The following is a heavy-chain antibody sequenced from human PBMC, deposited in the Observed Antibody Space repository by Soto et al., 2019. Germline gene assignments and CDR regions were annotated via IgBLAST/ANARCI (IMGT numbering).Heavy chain of an antibody. D-gene: IGHD2-21*01. CDR3: ARRAVVAVTGSLDNWLDP. CDR2: VYSSGST. CDR1: GGSISSYY. J-gene: IGHJ5*02. V-gene: IGHV4-59*01. Sequence: SETLSLTCTVSGGSISSYYWSLIRQPPGKALEWIGYVYSSGSTNYNPSLKSRVTISVDTSRNQFSLKVNSVTAADTAVYYCARRAVVAVTGSLDNWLDPWGQGILVTVSS.